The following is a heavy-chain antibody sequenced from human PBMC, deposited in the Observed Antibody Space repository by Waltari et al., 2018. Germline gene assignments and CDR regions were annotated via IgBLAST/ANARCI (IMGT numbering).Heavy chain of an antibody. D-gene: IGHD1-1*01. J-gene: IGHJ4*02. CDR1: GFTTSRFW. Sequence: EAQLVQSGGGLVQPGGSLTISCAASGFTTSRFWMAWIRQAPGQGLQWVAHIGPDGSDKYYVDSVKGRFTISRDNAENSLLLQMSSLRVEDTALYYCVGWNDPINSWGQGTLVAVSS. CDR2: IGPDGSDK. V-gene: IGHV3-7*01. CDR3: VGWNDPINS.